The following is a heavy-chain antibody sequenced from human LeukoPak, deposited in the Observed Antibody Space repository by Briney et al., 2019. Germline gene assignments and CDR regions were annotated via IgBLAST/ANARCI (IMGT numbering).Heavy chain of an antibody. Sequence: PGGSLRLSCAASGFTFNNYWMTWVRQAPGKGLEWVANIKGDGSQKHYVDSVKGRFTISRDNAKNSLYLQMNSLRAEDTALYYCAKTKDGYCSGGSCYRGTIFDYWGQGTLVTVSS. J-gene: IGHJ4*02. CDR3: AKTKDGYCSGGSCYRGTIFDY. V-gene: IGHV3-7*03. D-gene: IGHD2-15*01. CDR2: IKGDGSQK. CDR1: GFTFNNYW.